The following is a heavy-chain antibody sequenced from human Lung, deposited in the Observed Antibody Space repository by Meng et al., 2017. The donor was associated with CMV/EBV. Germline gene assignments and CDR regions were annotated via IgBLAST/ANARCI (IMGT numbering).Heavy chain of an antibody. Sequence: SDTRSPXCTVFGAPISSTPYYWGWIRQPPGKGLAWFGNIFKSGSTSYSPSLKSRVTISVDTSKSQFSLKLSAVTAADTTVYYCARDYSSGWYSGGFFEYWGQGXPVTVSS. J-gene: IGHJ1*01. CDR1: GAPISSTPYY. D-gene: IGHD6-13*01. CDR3: ARDYSSGWYSGGFFEY. CDR2: IFKSGST. V-gene: IGHV4-39*07.